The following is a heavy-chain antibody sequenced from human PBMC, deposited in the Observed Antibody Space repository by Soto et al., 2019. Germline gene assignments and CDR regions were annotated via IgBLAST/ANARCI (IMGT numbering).Heavy chain of an antibody. CDR3: AKDMRLFN. Sequence: VQLLESGGGLVQPGGSLRLSCAASGFTFINYAMTWVRQAPGKGLEWVSAISGGGSSTYYADSVKGRFTISRDNSKNTLYLQMDSLRAEDTAVYYCAKDMRLFNWGQGTLVTVSS. D-gene: IGHD2-21*02. J-gene: IGHJ4*02. CDR1: GFTFINYA. V-gene: IGHV3-23*01. CDR2: ISGGGSST.